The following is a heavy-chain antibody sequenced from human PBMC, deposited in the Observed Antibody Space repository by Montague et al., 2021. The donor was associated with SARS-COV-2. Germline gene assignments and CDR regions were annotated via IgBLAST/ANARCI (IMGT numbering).Heavy chain of an antibody. D-gene: IGHD3-10*01. V-gene: IGHV3-33*08. CDR2: IWYDGSNQ. Sequence: SLSLSLSASGFPFSSYDMHWVRQAPGKGLEWVAVIWYDGSNQYYGDSVKGRFTISRDNSKNTLYLQMNSLRAEDTAVYYCAREYSAPRWFGEYNRYGMDVWGQGATVTVSS. J-gene: IGHJ6*02. CDR3: AREYSAPRWFGEYNRYGMDV. CDR1: GFPFSSYD.